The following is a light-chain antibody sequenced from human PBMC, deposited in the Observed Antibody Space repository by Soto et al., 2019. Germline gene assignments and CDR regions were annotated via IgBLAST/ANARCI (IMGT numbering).Light chain of an antibody. CDR1: SSDVGSYIY. V-gene: IGLV2-14*01. CDR2: DVS. Sequence: QSALTQPASVSGSPGQSITISCTGTSSDVGSYIYVSWYQHHPGKAPKLMIYDVSNRPSGVSNRFSGSKSGNTASLTISGLQAEDEAEYYCVSYTTFSSYVFGTGTNLTVL. J-gene: IGLJ1*01. CDR3: VSYTTFSSYV.